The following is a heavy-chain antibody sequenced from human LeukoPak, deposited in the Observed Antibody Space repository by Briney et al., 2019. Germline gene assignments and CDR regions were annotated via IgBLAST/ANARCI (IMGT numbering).Heavy chain of an antibody. Sequence: GGSLRLSCAASGFTSSNYGMHWVRQAPGKGLGWVSVIWYDGSNKYYADSVRGRFTISRDNSKNTLYLQMTSLRAEDTAVYYCARRRRGDYDEDFYYGMDVWGQGTTVTVSS. CDR3: ARRRRGDYDEDFYYGMDV. J-gene: IGHJ6*02. CDR1: GFTSSNYG. D-gene: IGHD4-17*01. CDR2: IWYDGSNK. V-gene: IGHV3-33*01.